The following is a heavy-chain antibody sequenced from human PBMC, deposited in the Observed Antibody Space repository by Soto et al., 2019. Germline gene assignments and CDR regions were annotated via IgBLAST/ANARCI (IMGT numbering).Heavy chain of an antibody. Sequence: SETLSLTCTVSGGSVSSGDHYWSWIRQPPGKGLEWIAYISHSGSASYNSSLKSRVTISIDMSKNKFSLRLRSATAADTAVYYCARDRPDNLKSFDPFAIWGPGTLV. V-gene: IGHV4-61*08. D-gene: IGHD1-20*01. CDR2: ISHSGSA. J-gene: IGHJ3*02. CDR1: GGSVSSGDHY. CDR3: ARDRPDNLKSFDPFAI.